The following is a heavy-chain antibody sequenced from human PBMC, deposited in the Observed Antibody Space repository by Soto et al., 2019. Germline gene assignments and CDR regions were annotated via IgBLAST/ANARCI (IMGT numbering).Heavy chain of an antibody. Sequence: PGGSLRLSCAASGFTFSSYGMHWVRQAPGKGLEWVAVIWYDGSNKYYADSVKGRFTISRDNSKNTLYLQMSSLRAEDTAVYYCARELYVIQNHYGMDVWGQGTTVTVSS. D-gene: IGHD5-18*01. CDR2: IWYDGSNK. CDR3: ARELYVIQNHYGMDV. J-gene: IGHJ6*02. CDR1: GFTFSSYG. V-gene: IGHV3-33*01.